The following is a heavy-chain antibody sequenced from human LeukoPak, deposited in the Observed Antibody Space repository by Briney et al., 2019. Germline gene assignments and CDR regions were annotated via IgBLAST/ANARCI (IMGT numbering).Heavy chain of an antibody. J-gene: IGHJ4*02. CDR1: GFTFSNYW. CDR3: ARDSTGYYGSDY. V-gene: IGHV3-74*01. D-gene: IGHD3-9*01. Sequence: PGGSLRLSCAASGFTFSNYWVHWVRQAPGKGLVWVSRINPDGSTINYADSVKGRFTISRDNAKNSLYLQMNSLRAEDTALYYCARDSTGYYGSDYWGQGTLVTVSS. CDR2: INPDGSTI.